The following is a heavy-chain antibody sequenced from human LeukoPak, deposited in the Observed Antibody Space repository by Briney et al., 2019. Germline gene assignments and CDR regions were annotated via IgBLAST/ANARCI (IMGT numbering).Heavy chain of an antibody. CDR3: ARDGYYGSGSPFDF. Sequence: GGSLRLSCAASGFTFSSCWMSWVRQAPGKGLEWVANIKQDGSEKYHVDSVKGRFTISRDNAKNSLYLQMYSLRAEDTAVYYCARDGYYGSGSPFDFWGRGTLVTVSS. V-gene: IGHV3-7*01. J-gene: IGHJ2*01. CDR2: IKQDGSEK. D-gene: IGHD3-10*01. CDR1: GFTFSSCW.